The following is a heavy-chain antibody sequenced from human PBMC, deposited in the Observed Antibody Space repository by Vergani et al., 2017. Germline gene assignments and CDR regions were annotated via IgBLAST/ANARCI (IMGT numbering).Heavy chain of an antibody. V-gene: IGHV6-1*01. CDR3: ARAWIHLWIPEAFDI. CDR1: GDSVSSNTAA. CDR2: TYYRAKWYI. D-gene: IGHD5-18*01. J-gene: IGHJ3*02. Sequence: QVQLQQSGPRLVKPSQTLSLTCAISGDSVSSNTAAWSWIRQSPSRGLEWLGRTYYRAKWYIDYAVSVKSRMTINPDTSKNQVSMHLNSVAPEDTAVYYCARAWIHLWIPEAFDIWGQGTMVTVSS.